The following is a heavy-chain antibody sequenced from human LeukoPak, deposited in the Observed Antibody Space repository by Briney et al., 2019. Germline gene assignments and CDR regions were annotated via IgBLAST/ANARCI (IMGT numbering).Heavy chain of an antibody. CDR1: GESFSGYS. J-gene: IGHJ2*01. D-gene: IGHD6-19*01. CDR3: ARHGWHAWYFDL. V-gene: IGHV4-34*01. CDR2: INQRRNT. Sequence: SETLSLTCVVYGESFSGYSWSWIRQPPGKGLGWIGEINQRRNTNYNPSLKSRVTISIDTSKNQFSLKLSSVTAADTAVYYCARHGWHAWYFDLWGRGTLVTVSS.